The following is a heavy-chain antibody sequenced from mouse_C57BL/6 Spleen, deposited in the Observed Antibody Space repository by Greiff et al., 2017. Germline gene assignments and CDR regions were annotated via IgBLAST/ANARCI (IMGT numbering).Heavy chain of an antibody. CDR2: IWGVGST. Sequence: VQLQQSGPGLVAPSQSLSITCTVSGFSLTSYGVDWVRQSPGKGLEWLGVIWGVGSTNYNSALKSRLSISKDNSKSQVFLKMNSLQTDDTAMYYCAASMVTTGAMDYWGQGTPVTVSS. J-gene: IGHJ4*01. D-gene: IGHD2-2*01. V-gene: IGHV2-6*01. CDR3: AASMVTTGAMDY. CDR1: GFSLTSYG.